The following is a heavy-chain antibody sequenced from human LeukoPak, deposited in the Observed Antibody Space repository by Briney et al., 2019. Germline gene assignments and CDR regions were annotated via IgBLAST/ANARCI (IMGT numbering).Heavy chain of an antibody. Sequence: GGSLRLSCAASGFTFSNYAMSWVRQAPGKGLEWVSAISGSGDSTYYADSVKGRFTISRDNSKNSLYLQMNSLRTEDTALYYCAKDYCSSTSCPWGDYYYMDVWGKGTTVTVSS. CDR2: ISGSGDST. D-gene: IGHD2-2*01. V-gene: IGHV3-23*01. CDR3: AKDYCSSTSCPWGDYYYMDV. CDR1: GFTFSNYA. J-gene: IGHJ6*03.